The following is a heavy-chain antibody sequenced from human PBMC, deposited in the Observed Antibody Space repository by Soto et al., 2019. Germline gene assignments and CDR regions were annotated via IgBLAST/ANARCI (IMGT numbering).Heavy chain of an antibody. CDR2: ISGSGGST. D-gene: IGHD3-10*01. CDR3: AKDSLLWFRSPSDAFDI. J-gene: IGHJ3*02. Sequence: GGSLRLSCAASGFTFSSYAMSWVRQAPGKGLEWVSVISGSGGSTYYADSVKGRFTISRDNSKNTLYLQMNSLRAEDTAVYYCAKDSLLWFRSPSDAFDIWGQGTMVTVSS. CDR1: GFTFSSYA. V-gene: IGHV3-23*01.